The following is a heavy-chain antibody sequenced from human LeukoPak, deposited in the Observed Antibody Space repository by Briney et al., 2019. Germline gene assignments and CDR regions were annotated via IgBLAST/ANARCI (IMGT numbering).Heavy chain of an antibody. Sequence: GGSLRLSCTASGFTFGDYAMSWVRQAPGKGLEWVGFIRSKAYGGTTEYAASVKGRFTISRDDSKSIAYLQMNSLKTEDTAVYYCTRNLMTFHWGQGTLVTVSS. CDR3: TRNLMTFH. J-gene: IGHJ4*02. CDR1: GFTFGDYA. CDR2: IRSKAYGGTT. D-gene: IGHD2/OR15-2a*01. V-gene: IGHV3-49*04.